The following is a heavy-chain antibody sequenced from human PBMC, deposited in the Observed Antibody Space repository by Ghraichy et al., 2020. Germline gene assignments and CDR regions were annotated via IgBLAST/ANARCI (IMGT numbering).Heavy chain of an antibody. CDR3: AHRHNWESGVGY. Sequence: SGPTLVKPTQTLTLTCTFSGFSLNTGGLAVGWIRQPPGKALEWLAVIYWDDDKRYSPSLRSRLTITKDTSKNQVVLTMTNMDPVDTATYYCAHRHNWESGVGYWGQGALVTVSS. D-gene: IGHD1-20*01. CDR1: GFSLNTGGLA. J-gene: IGHJ4*02. CDR2: IYWDDDK. V-gene: IGHV2-5*02.